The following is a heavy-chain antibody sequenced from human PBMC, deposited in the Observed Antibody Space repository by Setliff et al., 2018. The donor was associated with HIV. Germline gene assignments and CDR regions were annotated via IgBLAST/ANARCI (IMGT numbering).Heavy chain of an antibody. CDR1: GASISSGSFY. V-gene: IGHV4-61*09. Sequence: SETLSLTCTVSGASISSGSFYWSWIRQPAGKGLGWTGHIYTSGSTNYNPSLQSRVTMSIDTSKNQFSLRLSSVTAADTAVYYCARRRAGGYSAYEIWGQGTPVTVSS. CDR3: ARRRAGGYSAYEI. D-gene: IGHD5-12*01. CDR2: IYTSGST. J-gene: IGHJ4*02.